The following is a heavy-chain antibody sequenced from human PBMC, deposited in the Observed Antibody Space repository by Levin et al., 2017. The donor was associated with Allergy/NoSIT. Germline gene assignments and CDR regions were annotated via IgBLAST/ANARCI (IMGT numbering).Heavy chain of an antibody. Sequence: GESLKISCAASGLTFSSHAMSWVRQVPGKGLEWVSDISGSGGSTNYADSVKGRFTISRDNSKNTLFLQMNSLRVEDTAVYYCANWAGIVAGFFGPFDHWGQGTLVTVSS. J-gene: IGHJ4*02. CDR3: ANWAGIVAGFFGPFDH. D-gene: IGHD6-19*01. CDR2: ISGSGGST. CDR1: GLTFSSHA. V-gene: IGHV3-23*01.